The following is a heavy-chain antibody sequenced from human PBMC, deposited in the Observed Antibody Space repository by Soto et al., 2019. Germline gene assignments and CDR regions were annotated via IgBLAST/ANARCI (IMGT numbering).Heavy chain of an antibody. CDR1: GYTFTSYG. Sequence: GASVKVSCKASGYTFTSYGISWVRQAPGQGLEWMGWISAYNGNTNYAQKLQGRVTMTTDTSTSTAYMELRSLRSDDTAVYYCARVKGAARISHFAYWGQGTLVTVSS. CDR2: ISAYNGNT. D-gene: IGHD6-6*01. J-gene: IGHJ4*02. V-gene: IGHV1-18*01. CDR3: ARVKGAARISHFAY.